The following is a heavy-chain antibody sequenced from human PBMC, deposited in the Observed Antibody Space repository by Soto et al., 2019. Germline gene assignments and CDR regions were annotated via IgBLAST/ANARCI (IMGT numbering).Heavy chain of an antibody. CDR1: GYSFSNYA. V-gene: IGHV3-23*01. Sequence: GSLRLSCAASGYSFSNYAMCWVRQAAGKGLEWVSGISRSADRAYYADSVKGRFTISSDHSRNTLSLQMHSLRADDTAMYYCAKDSNGDYVGGFEMLGQGTMVTVSS. CDR3: AKDSNGDYVGGFEM. CDR2: ISRSADRA. D-gene: IGHD4-17*01. J-gene: IGHJ3*02.